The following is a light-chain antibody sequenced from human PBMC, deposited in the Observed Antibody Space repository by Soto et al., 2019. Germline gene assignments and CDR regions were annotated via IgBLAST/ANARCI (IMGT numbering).Light chain of an antibody. Sequence: QSALTQPASVSGSPGQSITISCTGTSGDVGGYNYVSWYQQHPGKAPKLMVYEVSNRPSGVSNRFSGFKSGNTASLTISGLQTEDEADYYCSSYTRSATWVFGGGTKVTVL. CDR2: EVS. CDR3: SSYTRSATWV. J-gene: IGLJ3*02. V-gene: IGLV2-14*01. CDR1: SGDVGGYNY.